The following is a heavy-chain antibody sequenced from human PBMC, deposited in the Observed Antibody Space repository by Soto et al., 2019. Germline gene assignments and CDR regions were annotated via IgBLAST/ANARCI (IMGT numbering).Heavy chain of an antibody. D-gene: IGHD1-1*01. Sequence: SETLSLTCAVYGGSFSGYYWSWIRQPPGKGLEWIGEINHSGSTNYNPSLKSRVTISVDTSKNQFSLKLSSVTAADTAVYYCARTQLERRCYFDPWGQGTLVTVSS. V-gene: IGHV4-34*01. CDR1: GGSFSGYY. CDR3: ARTQLERRCYFDP. J-gene: IGHJ4*02. CDR2: INHSGST.